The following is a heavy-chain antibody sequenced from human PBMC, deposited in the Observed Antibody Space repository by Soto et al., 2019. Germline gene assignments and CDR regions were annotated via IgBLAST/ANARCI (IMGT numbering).Heavy chain of an antibody. D-gene: IGHD6-19*01. V-gene: IGHV3-23*01. CDR2: ISDTGAST. CDR3: AKGRGSGWAWYFDN. CDR1: GFTFKESA. Sequence: EVRLLEAGGGLKQPGGSLRLSCAASGFTFKESAMNWGRQAPGKGLEWVASISDTGASTWYAESVRGRLSISRDNSKNTLYLQMNSLRGEDTAVYYCAKGRGSGWAWYFDNWGQGTLVTVSS. J-gene: IGHJ4*02.